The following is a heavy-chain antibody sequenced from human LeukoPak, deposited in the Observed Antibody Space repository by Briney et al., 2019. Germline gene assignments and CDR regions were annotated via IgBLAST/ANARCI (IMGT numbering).Heavy chain of an antibody. CDR3: ASHRRGYCSGGSCYSHGAFDI. CDR2: MNIDGSER. Sequence: GGSLRLSCAASGFSFSNYWMGWVRQAPGKRPEWVANMNIDGSERYYADSVKGRFTISRDNSKNTLYLQMNSLRAEDTAVYYCASHRRGYCSGGSCYSHGAFDIWGQGTMVTVSS. V-gene: IGHV3-7*03. D-gene: IGHD2-15*01. J-gene: IGHJ3*02. CDR1: GFSFSNYW.